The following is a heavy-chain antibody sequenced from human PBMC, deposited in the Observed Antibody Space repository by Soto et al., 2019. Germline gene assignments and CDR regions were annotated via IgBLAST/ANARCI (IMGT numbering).Heavy chain of an antibody. CDR3: ARSTYAFSRFDT. Sequence: TLSLTCAVYGGSFSGYYWSWIRQAPGKRLEWIGYINHSGSTNYSPSLKSRVTISVDTSKNQFSLKMRSVTAADTADYYCARSTYAFSRFDTWGQGTLVTVSS. CDR1: GGSFSGYY. CDR2: INHSGST. V-gene: IGHV4-34*10. D-gene: IGHD4-4*01. J-gene: IGHJ4*02.